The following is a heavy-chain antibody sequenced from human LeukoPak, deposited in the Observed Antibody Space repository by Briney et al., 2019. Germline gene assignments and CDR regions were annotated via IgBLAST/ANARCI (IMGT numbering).Heavy chain of an antibody. CDR3: AREQRASVVRGVIDY. D-gene: IGHD3-10*01. J-gene: IGHJ4*02. CDR1: GFTFSSYG. Sequence: PGGSLRLSCAASGFTFSSYGMHWVRQAPGKGLEWVAVIWYDGSNKYYADSVKGRFTISRDNSKNTLYLQVNSLRAEDTAVYYCAREQRASVVRGVIDYWGQGTLVTVSS. CDR2: IWYDGSNK. V-gene: IGHV3-33*01.